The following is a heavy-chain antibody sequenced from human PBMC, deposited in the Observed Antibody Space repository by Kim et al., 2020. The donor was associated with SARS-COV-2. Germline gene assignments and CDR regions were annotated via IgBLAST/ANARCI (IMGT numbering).Heavy chain of an antibody. CDR3: AKGKYNWNYLPDY. CDR1: GFTFDDYA. V-gene: IGHV3-9*01. Sequence: GGSLRLSCAASGFTFDDYAMHWVRQAPGKGLEWVSGISWNSGSIGYADSVKGRFTISRDNAKNSLYLQMNSLRAEDTALYYCAKGKYNWNYLPDYWGQG. D-gene: IGHD1-7*01. CDR2: ISWNSGSI. J-gene: IGHJ4*02.